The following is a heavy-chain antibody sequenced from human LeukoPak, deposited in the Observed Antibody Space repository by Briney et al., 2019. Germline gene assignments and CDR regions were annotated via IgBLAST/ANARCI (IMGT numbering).Heavy chain of an antibody. CDR2: IYHSGST. D-gene: IGHD5-12*01. CDR3: ARVSYSGARNY. V-gene: IGHV4-39*07. J-gene: IGHJ4*02. CDR1: GGSISSSSYY. Sequence: PSETLSLTRTVSGGSISSSSYYWGWIRQPPGKGLEWIGSIYHSGSTYYNPSLKSRVTISVDTSKNQFSLKLSSVTAADTAVYYCARVSYSGARNYWGQGTLVTVSS.